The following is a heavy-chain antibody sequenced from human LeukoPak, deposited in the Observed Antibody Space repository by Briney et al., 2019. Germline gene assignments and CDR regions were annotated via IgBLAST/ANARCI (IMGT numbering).Heavy chain of an antibody. D-gene: IGHD4-17*01. V-gene: IGHV3-21*01. CDR3: AKDYGGNQGGFDY. CDR1: GFTFSSYS. Sequence: GGSLRLSCAASGFTFSSYSMNWVRQAPGKGLEWVSSISSSSSYIYYVDSVKGRFTISRDNAKNSLYLQMNSLRAEDTAVYYCAKDYGGNQGGFDYWGQGTLVTVSS. J-gene: IGHJ4*02. CDR2: ISSSSSYI.